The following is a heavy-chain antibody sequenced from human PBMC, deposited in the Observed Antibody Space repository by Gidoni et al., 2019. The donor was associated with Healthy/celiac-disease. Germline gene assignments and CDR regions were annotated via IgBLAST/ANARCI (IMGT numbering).Heavy chain of an antibody. V-gene: IGHV3-30-3*01. CDR2: ISYDGSNK. CDR1: GFTFSSYA. D-gene: IGHD3-16*01. CDR3: ASVPSYDYVWG. Sequence: QVQLVESGGGVVQPGRSLRLSCAASGFTFSSYAMHWVRQAPGKGLEWVAVISYDGSNKYYADSVKGRFTISRDNSKNTLYLQMNSLRAEDTAVYYCASVPSYDYVWGWGQGTLVTVSS. J-gene: IGHJ4*02.